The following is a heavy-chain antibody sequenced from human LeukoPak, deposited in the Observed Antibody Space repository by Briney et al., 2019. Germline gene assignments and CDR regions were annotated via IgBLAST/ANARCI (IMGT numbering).Heavy chain of an antibody. Sequence: GGSLRLSCATSGFTFVDYGLSWVRRAPGKGLEWVANIKQDGSEKYYVDSVKGRFTISRDNAKNSLYLQMNSLRAEDTAVYYCARGRQIDYWGQGTLVTVSS. CDR2: IKQDGSEK. CDR3: ARGRQIDY. CDR1: GFTFVDYG. J-gene: IGHJ4*02. V-gene: IGHV3-7*01.